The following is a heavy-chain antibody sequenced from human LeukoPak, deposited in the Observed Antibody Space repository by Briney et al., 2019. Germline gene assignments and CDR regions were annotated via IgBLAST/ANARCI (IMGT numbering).Heavy chain of an antibody. CDR3: ARGERRDGYTFAY. CDR2: VYYSGTT. Sequence: SETLSLTCTVSGGSISTYYWSWIRQPPGKGLEWIGYVYYSGTTNYNPSLKSRVTISLDTSKNQFSLMLSSVTAADTAVYFCARGERRDGYTFAYWGQGTPVTVSS. J-gene: IGHJ4*02. D-gene: IGHD5-24*01. CDR1: GGSISTYY. V-gene: IGHV4-59*01.